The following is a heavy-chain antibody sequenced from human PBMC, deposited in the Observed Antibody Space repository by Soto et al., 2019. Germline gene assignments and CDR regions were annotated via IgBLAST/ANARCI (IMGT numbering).Heavy chain of an antibody. Sequence: SVKVSCKASGGTFSSYAISWVRQAPGQGLEWMGGIIPIFGTANYAQKFQGRVTITADESTSTAYMELSSLRSEDTAVYYCAREILGVDIVVVPATRTQYYYYGMDVWGQGTTVTSP. CDR1: GGTFSSYA. CDR2: IIPIFGTA. J-gene: IGHJ6*02. D-gene: IGHD2-2*03. CDR3: AREILGVDIVVVPATRTQYYYYGMDV. V-gene: IGHV1-69*13.